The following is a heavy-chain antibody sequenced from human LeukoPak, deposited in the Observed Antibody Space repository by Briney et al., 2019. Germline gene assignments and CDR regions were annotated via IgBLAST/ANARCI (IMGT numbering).Heavy chain of an antibody. D-gene: IGHD1-26*01. Sequence: ASVKVSCKASGYTFTDSYMHWVRQAPGQGLEWMGWINPNSGGTNYAQKFQGRVTMTRDTSISTAYMELSSLRSDDTAMYYCARSYSGFGYALHDYWGQGTLVTVSS. V-gene: IGHV1-2*02. CDR2: INPNSGGT. CDR3: ARSYSGFGYALHDY. J-gene: IGHJ4*02. CDR1: GYTFTDSY.